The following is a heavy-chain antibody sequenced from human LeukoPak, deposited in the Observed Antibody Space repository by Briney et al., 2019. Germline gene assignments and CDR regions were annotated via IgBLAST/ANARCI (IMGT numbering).Heavy chain of an antibody. J-gene: IGHJ4*02. CDR3: AREGTSSSWCRGFWY. CDR2: INHSGST. D-gene: IGHD6-13*01. V-gene: IGHV4-34*01. Sequence: SETLSLTCAVYGGSFSGYYWSWIRQPPGKGLEWIGEINHSGSTNYNPSLKSRVTISVDTSKNQFSLKLSSVTAADTAVYYCAREGTSSSWCRGFWYWGQGTLVTVSS. CDR1: GGSFSGYY.